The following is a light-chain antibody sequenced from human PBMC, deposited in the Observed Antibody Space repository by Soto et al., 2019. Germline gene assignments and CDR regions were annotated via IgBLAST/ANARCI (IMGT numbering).Light chain of an antibody. CDR3: RSYTSSSPRVV. CDR2: EVS. J-gene: IGLJ2*01. CDR1: SSDVGGYNY. Sequence: QSVLTQPASVSGSPGQSITISCTGTSSDVGGYNYVSWYQQHPGKAPKLMIYEVSNRPSGVSNRFSGSKSGNTASLTISGLQAEDEADYYCRSYTSSSPRVVFGGGTKLTVL. V-gene: IGLV2-14*01.